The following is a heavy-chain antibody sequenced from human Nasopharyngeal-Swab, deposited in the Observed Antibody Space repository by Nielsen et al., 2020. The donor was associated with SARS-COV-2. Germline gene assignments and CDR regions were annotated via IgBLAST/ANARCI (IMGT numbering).Heavy chain of an antibody. Sequence: SETLSLTCTVSGGSISSSSYYWGWIRQPPGKGLEWIGSIYYSGSTYYNPSLKSRVTISVDTSKNQFSLKLSSVTAADTAVYYCARQELELALRWFHPWGQGTLVTVSS. CDR2: IYYSGST. D-gene: IGHD1-7*01. CDR3: ARQELELALRWFHP. J-gene: IGHJ5*02. V-gene: IGHV4-39*01. CDR1: GGSISSSSYY.